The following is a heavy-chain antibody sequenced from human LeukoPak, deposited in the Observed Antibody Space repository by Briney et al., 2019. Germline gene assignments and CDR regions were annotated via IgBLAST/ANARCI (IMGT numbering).Heavy chain of an antibody. CDR3: ARELPDY. V-gene: IGHV3-7*01. D-gene: IGHD2-21*01. CDR1: GFTFSNYW. CDR2: IKTDGSEK. J-gene: IGHJ4*02. Sequence: GGSLRLSCEGSGFTFSNYWMGWVRQAPGKGLQWVANIKTDGSEKYYVDSVKGRFTISRDNAKNSLYLQMNSLRAEDTAVYYCARELPDYWGQGTLVTVSS.